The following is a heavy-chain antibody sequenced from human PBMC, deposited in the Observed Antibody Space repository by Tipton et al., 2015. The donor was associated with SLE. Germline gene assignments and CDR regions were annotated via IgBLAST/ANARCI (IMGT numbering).Heavy chain of an antibody. Sequence: TLSLTCTVSGGSMTFYYWSWIRQPPGKGLEWIGYIYYTGSTSQSPSLKSRLTMSTDTSKNQFSLRLSAVTAADTAVYYGARVRRGADFWSGNDAFDIWGQGTMVTVSS. V-gene: IGHV4-59*01. CDR1: GGSMTFYY. D-gene: IGHD3-3*01. J-gene: IGHJ3*02. CDR3: ARVRRGADFWSGNDAFDI. CDR2: IYYTGST.